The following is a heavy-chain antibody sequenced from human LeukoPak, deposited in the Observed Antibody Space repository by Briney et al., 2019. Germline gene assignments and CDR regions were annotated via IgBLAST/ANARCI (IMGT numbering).Heavy chain of an antibody. CDR1: GVSITSYK. Sequence: PSETLSLTCTVSGVSITSYKWSWLRQSPGKGLEWIGFISTSGRTDYNPSLTGRVSMSVDTSKSQVSLRLSSVTAEDTAVYYCATSYDNKIVPYDCWGQGILVTVSS. J-gene: IGHJ4*02. V-gene: IGHV4-4*09. CDR2: ISTSGRT. CDR3: ATSYDNKIVPYDC. D-gene: IGHD3-9*01.